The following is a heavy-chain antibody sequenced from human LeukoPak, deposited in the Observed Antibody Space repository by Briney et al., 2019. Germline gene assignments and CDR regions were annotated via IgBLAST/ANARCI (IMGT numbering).Heavy chain of an antibody. CDR2: INSDGSST. J-gene: IGHJ5*02. Sequence: PGGSLRLSCAAPGFTFSSYWMHWVRQAPGKGLVWVSRINSDGSSTSYADSVKGRFTISRDNAKNTLYLQMNSLTAEDTAVYYCARHVWFGEHNGHENWFDPWGQGTLVIVSS. CDR1: GFTFSSYW. D-gene: IGHD3-10*01. CDR3: ARHVWFGEHNGHENWFDP. V-gene: IGHV3-74*01.